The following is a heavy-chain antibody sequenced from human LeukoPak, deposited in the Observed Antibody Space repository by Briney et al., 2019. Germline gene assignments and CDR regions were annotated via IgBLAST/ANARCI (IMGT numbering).Heavy chain of an antibody. CDR2: MNPNSGNT. CDR3: ARAYSSGWGNWFDP. CDR1: GYTFTTYD. V-gene: IGHV1-8*01. J-gene: IGHJ5*02. Sequence: ASVKVSCKASGYTFTTYDINWVRQATGQGLEWMGWMNPNSGNTGYAQKFQGRVTMTRNTSMSTAYMELNSLRSEDTAVYYCARAYSSGWGNWFDPWGQGTLVTVSS. D-gene: IGHD6-19*01.